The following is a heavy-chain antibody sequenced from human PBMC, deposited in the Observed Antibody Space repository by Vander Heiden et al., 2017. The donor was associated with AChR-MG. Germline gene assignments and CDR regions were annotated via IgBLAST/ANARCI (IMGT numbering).Heavy chain of an antibody. V-gene: IGHV5-51*01. D-gene: IGHD5-12*01. J-gene: IGHJ4*02. CDR3: VVGPVDIVATIEVDNFDY. Sequence: EVQLVQSGAEVKKPGESLKISCKGSGYSLTRYWVGWVRQMPGKGLEWMGIIYPGGSDTGYSPSFQGQVTISADKSISTAYLQWSSLKASDTAMYYCVVGPVDIVATIEVDNFDYWGQGTLVTVSS. CDR2: IYPGGSDT. CDR1: GYSLTRYW.